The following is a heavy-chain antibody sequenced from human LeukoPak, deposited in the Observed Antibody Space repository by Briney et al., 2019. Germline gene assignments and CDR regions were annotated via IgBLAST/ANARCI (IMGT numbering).Heavy chain of an antibody. CDR1: GGSISSYY. V-gene: IGHV4-59*01. CDR2: LSHSGSS. D-gene: IGHD2-2*01. CDR3: ARARYANAWYAFDI. Sequence: PSETLSLTCTVSGGSISSYYWSWIRRPPGRGLEWIAYLSHSGSSDSNPSLTSRVTTLVDTSKNQFSLKLTSVTAADTAVYYCARARYANAWYAFDIWGHGTMVTVSS. J-gene: IGHJ3*02.